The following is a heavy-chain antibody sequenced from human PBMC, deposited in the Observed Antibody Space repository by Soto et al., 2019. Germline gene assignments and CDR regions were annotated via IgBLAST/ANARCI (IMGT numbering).Heavy chain of an antibody. D-gene: IGHD4-4*01. V-gene: IGHV3-21*01. J-gene: IGHJ4*02. Sequence: GGSLRLSCAASGFTFSSYRMNWVRQAPGKGLEWVSSISSSSSYLYASDSGKGRFTISRVDANDSLYLHMNSLRAEDTAGYYCAGEDYSNVDYWGQGTLVTLSS. CDR2: ISSSSSYL. CDR3: AGEDYSNVDY. CDR1: GFTFSSYR.